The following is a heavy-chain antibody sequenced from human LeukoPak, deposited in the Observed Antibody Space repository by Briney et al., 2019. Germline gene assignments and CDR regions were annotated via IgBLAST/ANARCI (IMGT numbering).Heavy chain of an antibody. J-gene: IGHJ4*02. CDR2: ISGSGGST. V-gene: IGHV3-23*01. CDR3: AKVFGSGWDGYY. D-gene: IGHD6-19*01. CDR1: GFTFSNYA. Sequence: GGSLRLSCAASGFTFSNYAMSWVRQAPGEGLEWVSGISGSGGSTYYAESVKGRFTISRDNSKNTLYLQMNSLRAEDTAVYYCAKVFGSGWDGYYWGQGTLVTVSS.